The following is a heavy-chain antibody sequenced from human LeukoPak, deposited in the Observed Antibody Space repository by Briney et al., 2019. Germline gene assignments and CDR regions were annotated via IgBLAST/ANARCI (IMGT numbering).Heavy chain of an antibody. V-gene: IGHV4-34*01. D-gene: IGHD2-2*01. CDR1: GGSLSGFY. Sequence: PSETLSLTCAVDGGSLSGFYWPWIRKTPAKGREWIAEINQPGKPNYNASLTDYNPSLKSRVTISVDSSKNQLSLKVNSMTAADTGVYYCARVRHDPLEYGYYMDVWGKGTTVTVSS. CDR3: ARVRHDPLEYGYYMDV. J-gene: IGHJ6*03. CDR2: INQPGKPNYNASLT.